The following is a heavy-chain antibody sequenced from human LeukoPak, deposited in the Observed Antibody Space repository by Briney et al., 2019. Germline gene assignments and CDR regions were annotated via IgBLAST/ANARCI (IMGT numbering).Heavy chain of an antibody. J-gene: IGHJ5*02. CDR1: GFTFSSYG. CDR2: ISYDGSNK. Sequence: GGSLRPSCAASGFTFSSYGMHWVRQAPGKGLEWVADISYDGSNKYYADSVKGRFTISRDNSKNTLYLQMNSLRAEDTAVYYCAKDRGITMVRGVKPDPWGQGTLVTVSS. CDR3: AKDRGITMVRGVKPDP. V-gene: IGHV3-30*18. D-gene: IGHD3-10*01.